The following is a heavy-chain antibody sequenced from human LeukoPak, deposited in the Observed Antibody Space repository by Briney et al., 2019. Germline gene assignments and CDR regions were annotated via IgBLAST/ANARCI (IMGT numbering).Heavy chain of an antibody. CDR3: ARHWLGSDDYYGSGNWDH. J-gene: IGHJ4*02. Sequence: SGCGFSNYWIGWXRRMPGKGGGWMGXXXXXYSYTIYSPSFERQVPIPPHKSISTAYLQWSSLKASDTAIYYCARHWLGSDDYYGSGNWDHWGQGTLLTVSS. CDR1: GCGFSNYW. D-gene: IGHD3-10*01. CDR2: XXXXYSYT. V-gene: IGHV5-51*01.